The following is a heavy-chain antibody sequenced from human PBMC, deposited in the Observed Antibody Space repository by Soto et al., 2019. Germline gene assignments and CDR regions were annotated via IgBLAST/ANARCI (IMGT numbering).Heavy chain of an antibody. CDR2: IWYDGSNK. CDR1: GFTFSSYG. CDR3: ARPLAAAGLYYYGMDV. Sequence: GGSLRLSCAASGFTFSSYGMHWVRQAPGKGLEWVAVIWYDGSNKYYADSVKGRFTISRDNSKNTLYLQMNSLRAEDTAVYYCARPLAAAGLYYYGMDVWGQGTTVTVSS. V-gene: IGHV3-33*01. D-gene: IGHD6-13*01. J-gene: IGHJ6*02.